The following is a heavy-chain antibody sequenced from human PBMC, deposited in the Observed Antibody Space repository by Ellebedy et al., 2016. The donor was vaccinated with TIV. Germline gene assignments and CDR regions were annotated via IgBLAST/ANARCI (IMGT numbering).Heavy chain of an antibody. CDR3: AINQQLGY. D-gene: IGHD6-6*01. CDR1: GYTFTSYY. V-gene: IGHV1-46*01. Sequence: ASVKVSCKASGYTFTSYYMHWVRQAPGQGLEWMGMINPSGGSTSYAQKFQGRVTMTRDTSTSTVYMELSRLRSDDTAVYYCAINQQLGYWGQGTLVTVPS. J-gene: IGHJ4*02. CDR2: INPSGGST.